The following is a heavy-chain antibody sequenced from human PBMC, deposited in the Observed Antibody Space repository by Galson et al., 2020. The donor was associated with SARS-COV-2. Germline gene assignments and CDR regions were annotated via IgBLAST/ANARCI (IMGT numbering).Heavy chain of an antibody. CDR3: AKTTRISSGWPEEERD. J-gene: IGHJ4*02. Sequence: GESLKISCAASGFTFSSYAMSWVRQAPGQGLEWVSAISGRGCSTYYADSVKGRFTISRDNSKNTLYLQMNSLRAEDTAVYYCAKTTRISSGWPEEERDWGQGTLVTVSS. D-gene: IGHD6-19*01. CDR2: ISGRGCST. CDR1: GFTFSSYA. V-gene: IGHV3-23*01.